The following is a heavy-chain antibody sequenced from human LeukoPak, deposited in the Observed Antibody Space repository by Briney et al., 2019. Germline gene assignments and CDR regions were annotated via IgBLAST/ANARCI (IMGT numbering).Heavy chain of an antibody. CDR1: GGSFSGYY. J-gene: IGHJ4*02. CDR3: ARTRGINWNRGSFDY. CDR2: ISSRSSYI. V-gene: IGHV3-21*01. Sequence: ETLSLTCAVYGGSFSGYYWSWVRQAPGKGLEWVSSISSRSSYIYYADSVKGRFTISRDNAENSLYLQMDSLRAEDTAVYYCARTRGINWNRGSFDYWGQGTLVTVSS. D-gene: IGHD1-20*01.